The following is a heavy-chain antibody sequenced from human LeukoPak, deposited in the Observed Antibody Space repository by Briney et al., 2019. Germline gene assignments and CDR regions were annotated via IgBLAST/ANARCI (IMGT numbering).Heavy chain of an antibody. D-gene: IGHD3-16*02. CDR2: ISSSGSTI. CDR1: GFTFSDYY. CDR3: ARDGNYDYVWGSYPDY. J-gene: IGHJ4*02. V-gene: IGHV3-11*04. Sequence: GGSLRLSCAASGFTFSDYYMSWIRQAPGKGLEWVSYISSSGSTIYYADSVKGRFTISRDNAKNSLYLQMNSLRAEDTAVYYCARDGNYDYVWGSYPDYWGQGTLVTVSS.